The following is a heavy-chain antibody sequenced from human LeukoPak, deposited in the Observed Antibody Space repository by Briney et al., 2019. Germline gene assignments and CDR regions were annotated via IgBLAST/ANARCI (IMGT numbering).Heavy chain of an antibody. CDR1: GFTFSSYG. V-gene: IGHV3-30*02. D-gene: IGHD3-3*01. CDR3: AKGYHYDFWNLEPGESFDY. Sequence: PGGSLRLSCAASGFTFSSYGMHWVRQAPGKGLEWVAFIRYDGSNKYYADSVKGRFTISRDNSKNTLYLQMNSLRAEDTAVYYCAKGYHYDFWNLEPGESFDYWGQGTLVTVSS. J-gene: IGHJ4*02. CDR2: IRYDGSNK.